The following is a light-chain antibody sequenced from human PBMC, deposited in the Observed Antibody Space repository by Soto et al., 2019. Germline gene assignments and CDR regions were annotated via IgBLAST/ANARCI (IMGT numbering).Light chain of an antibody. Sequence: QSVLTQSPSASASPGQSVTISCTGSSGDIGAYNYVSWYQQHPGKAPKLIIYEVNKRPSGVPDRFSGSKSGITASLTVSGLQADDEADYYCGAHAGSNIWLFGGGTNVTVL. J-gene: IGLJ3*02. CDR3: GAHAGSNIWL. CDR2: EVN. V-gene: IGLV2-8*01. CDR1: SGDIGAYNY.